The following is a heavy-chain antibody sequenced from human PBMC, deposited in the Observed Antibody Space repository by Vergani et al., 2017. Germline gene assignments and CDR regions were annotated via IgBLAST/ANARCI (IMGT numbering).Heavy chain of an antibody. V-gene: IGHV3-13*01. CDR2: IGTAGDT. CDR1: GFTFSTYD. Sequence: EVQLVESGGGLVQPGGSLRLSCAASGFTFSTYDMHWVRQATGKGLEWVSAIGTAGDTYYPGSVKGRFTISRDNSKNTLFLHMNSLRPEDMAVYYCAKVGRSEVAGTFGAFDIWGQGTMVTVSS. D-gene: IGHD6-19*01. CDR3: AKVGRSEVAGTFGAFDI. J-gene: IGHJ3*02.